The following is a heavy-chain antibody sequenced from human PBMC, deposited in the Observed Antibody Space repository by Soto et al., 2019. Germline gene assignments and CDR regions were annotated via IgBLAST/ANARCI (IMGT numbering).Heavy chain of an antibody. Sequence: GGSLRLSCAASGFTFSSYSMNWVRQAPGKGLEWVSYISSSSSTIYYADSVKGRFTISRDNAKNSLYLQMNSLRDGDTAVYYCARDGPAPIVVVPVPTSMDVWGQGTTVTVSS. V-gene: IGHV3-48*02. D-gene: IGHD2-2*01. CDR1: GFTFSSYS. CDR3: ARDGPAPIVVVPVPTSMDV. J-gene: IGHJ6*02. CDR2: ISSSSSTI.